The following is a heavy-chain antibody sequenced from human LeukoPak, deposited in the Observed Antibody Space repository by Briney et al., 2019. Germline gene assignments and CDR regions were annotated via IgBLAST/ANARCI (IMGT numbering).Heavy chain of an antibody. CDR3: ARAGYCSSTSCYYVGYYYYYGMDV. J-gene: IGHJ6*02. Sequence: SETLSLTCTVSGGSISSYYWSWIRQPPGKGLEWIGYIYYSGGTNYNPSLKSRVTISVDTSKNQFSLKLSSVTAADTAVYYCARAGYCSSTSCYYVGYYYYYGMDVWGQGTTVTVSS. CDR2: IYYSGGT. CDR1: GGSISSYY. V-gene: IGHV4-59*01. D-gene: IGHD2-2*01.